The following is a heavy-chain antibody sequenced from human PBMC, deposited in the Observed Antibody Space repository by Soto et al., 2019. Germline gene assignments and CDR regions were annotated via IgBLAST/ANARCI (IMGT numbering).Heavy chain of an antibody. J-gene: IGHJ4*02. D-gene: IGHD3-10*01. V-gene: IGHV2-5*02. CDR2: IYWDDDK. CDR3: TRSRGPLDY. CDR1: GFSLTSSGVG. Sequence: QITLKESGPTLVKPTQTLTLTCTFSGFSLTSSGVGVGWIRQSPGKVLEHLALIYWDDDKRYSPSLKSRLTITKDLSENPVVLTMTNIDPMDTGPYYCTRSRGPLDYWGQGAQVTVSS.